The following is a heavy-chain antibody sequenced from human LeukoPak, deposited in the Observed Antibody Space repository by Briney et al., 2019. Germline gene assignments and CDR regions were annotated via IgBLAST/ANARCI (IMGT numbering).Heavy chain of an antibody. CDR3: ARKRKFDC. V-gene: IGHV4-34*01. CDR2: INHSGST. Sequence: SETLSLTCAVYGGSFSGYYWSWICQPPGKGLESIGEINHSGSTNYNPSLKSRVTISVDTSKNQFSLKLRSVTAADTAVYYCARKRKFDCWGQGTLVTVSS. CDR1: GGSFSGYY. J-gene: IGHJ4*02.